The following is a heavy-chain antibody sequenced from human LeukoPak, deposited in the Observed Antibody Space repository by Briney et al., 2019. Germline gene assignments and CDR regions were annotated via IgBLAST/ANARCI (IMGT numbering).Heavy chain of an antibody. J-gene: IGHJ4*02. V-gene: IGHV3-23*01. CDR1: GFIFNNYV. Sequence: GGSLRLSCAASGFIFNNYVMSWVRQGPGKGLEWVSASGGGGGRTYYADSVKGRFTISRDNSKNTLFLQMGSLRAEDTAVYYCAKGEGPTVGITWGQGTLVTVSS. CDR2: SGGGGGRT. D-gene: IGHD1-7*01. CDR3: AKGEGPTVGIT.